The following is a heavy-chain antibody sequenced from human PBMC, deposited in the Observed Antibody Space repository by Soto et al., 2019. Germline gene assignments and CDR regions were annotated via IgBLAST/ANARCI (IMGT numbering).Heavy chain of an antibody. CDR2: IYYSGST. Sequence: VSLTCTVSGGSISSGGYYWSWIRHHPGKGLEWIGYIYYSGSTYYNPPLKSRVTISVDTSKNQFSLKLSSVTAADTAVYYCARERLAAAGLRWFDPWGQGTLVTVSS. D-gene: IGHD6-13*01. CDR1: GGSISSGGYY. V-gene: IGHV4-31*03. CDR3: ARERLAAAGLRWFDP. J-gene: IGHJ5*02.